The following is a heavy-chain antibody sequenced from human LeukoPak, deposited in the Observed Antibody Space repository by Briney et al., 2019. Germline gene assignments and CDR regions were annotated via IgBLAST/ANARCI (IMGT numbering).Heavy chain of an antibody. V-gene: IGHV4-38-2*02. CDR3: ARVLWFGKYYFDY. CDR1: GYSISSGYY. CDR2: INHSAST. J-gene: IGHJ4*02. Sequence: SETLSLTCTVSGYSISSGYYWGWLRPPPGKGLECIASINHSASTYYTTSLKSRFTISIDTSKNQFYLKLGSVTAADTAVYYCARVLWFGKYYFDYWGQGTLVTVSS. D-gene: IGHD3-10*01.